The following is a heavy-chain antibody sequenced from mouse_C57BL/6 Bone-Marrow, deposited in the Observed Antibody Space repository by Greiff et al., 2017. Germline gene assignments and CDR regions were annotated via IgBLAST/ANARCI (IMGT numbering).Heavy chain of an antibody. V-gene: IGHV1-76*01. Sequence: QVQLKQSGAELVRPGASVKLSCKASGYTFTDYYINWVKQRPGQGLEWIARIYPGSGNTYYNEKFKGKATLTAEKSSSTAYMQLSSLTSEDSAVYFCARTYYYGSSHAMDYWGQGTSVTVSS. D-gene: IGHD1-1*01. CDR2: IYPGSGNT. CDR3: ARTYYYGSSHAMDY. J-gene: IGHJ4*01. CDR1: GYTFTDYY.